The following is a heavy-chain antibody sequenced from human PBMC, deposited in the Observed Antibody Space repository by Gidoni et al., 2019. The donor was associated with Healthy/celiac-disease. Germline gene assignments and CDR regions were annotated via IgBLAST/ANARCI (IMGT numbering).Heavy chain of an antibody. J-gene: IGHJ3*02. V-gene: IGHV5-51*01. Sequence: EVQLVQSGAEVKKPGESLKISCKGSGYSFTSYWIGWVRQMPGKGLEGMGIIYPGDSDTRYSPSFQGQVTISADKSISTAYLQWSSLKASDTAMYYCARQVFGIRAGDAFDIWGQGTMVTVSS. CDR3: ARQVFGIRAGDAFDI. D-gene: IGHD3-3*01. CDR2: IYPGDSDT. CDR1: GYSFTSYW.